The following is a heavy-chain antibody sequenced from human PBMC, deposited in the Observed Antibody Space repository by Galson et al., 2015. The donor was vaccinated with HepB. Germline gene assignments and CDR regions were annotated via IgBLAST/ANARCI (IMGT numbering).Heavy chain of an antibody. CDR3: ARRGSGYGGNSGYYGMDV. Sequence: SVKVSCKASGGTFSSYAISWVRQAPGQGLEWMGGIIPIFGTANYAQKFQGRVTITADESTSTAYMELSSLRSEDTAVYYCARRGSGYGGNSGYYGMDVWGQRTTVTVSS. CDR2: IIPIFGTA. CDR1: GGTFSSYA. J-gene: IGHJ6*02. V-gene: IGHV1-69*13. D-gene: IGHD4-23*01.